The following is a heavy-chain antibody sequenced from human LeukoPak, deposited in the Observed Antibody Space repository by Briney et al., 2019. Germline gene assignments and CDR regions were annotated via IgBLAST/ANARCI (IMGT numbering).Heavy chain of an antibody. J-gene: IGHJ4*02. D-gene: IGHD5-24*01. CDR3: VRDRDGYNY. Sequence: PGGSLRLSCAASGFTFSSYGMHWVRQAPGKGLVWVSCINSDGSDKRYADSVKGRFTISRDNAKNTLYLQMSSLRAEDTAVYFCVRDRDGYNYWGQGTLVTVSS. CDR1: GFTFSSYG. CDR2: INSDGSDK. V-gene: IGHV3-74*01.